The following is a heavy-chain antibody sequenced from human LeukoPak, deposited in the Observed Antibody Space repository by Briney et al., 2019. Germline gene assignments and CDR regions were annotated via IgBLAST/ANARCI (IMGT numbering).Heavy chain of an antibody. V-gene: IGHV1-18*01. Sequence: GASVKVSCKASGYTFTSYGISWVRQAPGQGLEWMGWISAYNGNTNYAQKLQGRVTMTTDTSTSTAYVELRSLRSDDTAVYYCARDTRRGYCSSTSCHVFDYWGQGTLVTVSS. CDR1: GYTFTSYG. CDR3: ARDTRRGYCSSTSCHVFDY. CDR2: ISAYNGNT. D-gene: IGHD2-2*01. J-gene: IGHJ4*02.